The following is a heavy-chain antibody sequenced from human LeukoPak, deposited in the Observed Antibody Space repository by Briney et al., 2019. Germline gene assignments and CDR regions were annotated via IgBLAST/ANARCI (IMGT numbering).Heavy chain of an antibody. CDR1: GFSFSGHW. J-gene: IGHJ4*02. CDR3: ARGPNSNWSGLDF. D-gene: IGHD6-13*01. Sequence: PGGSLRLSCTASGFSFSGHWMHWARQLPGKRQVWVSRISPTGSTTSYADSVKGRFTVSRDNAKNTLYLQVNNLRAEDTAVYYCARGPNSNWSGLDFWGQGTLLTVSS. V-gene: IGHV3-74*01. CDR2: ISPTGSTT.